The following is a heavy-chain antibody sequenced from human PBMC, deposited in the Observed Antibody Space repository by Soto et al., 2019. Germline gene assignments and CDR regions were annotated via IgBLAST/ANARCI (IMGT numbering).Heavy chain of an antibody. CDR2: IYYSGDA. CDR3: ARDDFPPYSSSSRGFDF. V-gene: IGHV4-59*01. Sequence: PSETLSLTCTVSGGSIGGFYWSWIRQSPGKGLEWIGSIYYSGDATYNPSLKSRVTTSIDPSKKQFSLVLSSVTAADTAIYYCARDDFPPYSSSSRGFDFWGQGALVT. D-gene: IGHD6-6*01. CDR1: GGSIGGFY. J-gene: IGHJ4*02.